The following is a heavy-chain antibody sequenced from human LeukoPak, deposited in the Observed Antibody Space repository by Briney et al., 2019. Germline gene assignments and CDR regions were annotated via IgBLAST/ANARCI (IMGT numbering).Heavy chain of an antibody. J-gene: IGHJ4*02. CDR1: GGSISSTDYY. D-gene: IGHD2-2*02. Sequence: SETLSLTCSVSGGSISSTDYYWGWIRQPPGKGLEWIGSIYYTGSTFYNPSLKSRVTISADTSKNQLSLRLSSVTAADTAVYYCARHPGSHCSTATCYTGGVFDYWGQGTLVTVSS. V-gene: IGHV4-39*01. CDR3: ARHPGSHCSTATCYTGGVFDY. CDR2: IYYTGST.